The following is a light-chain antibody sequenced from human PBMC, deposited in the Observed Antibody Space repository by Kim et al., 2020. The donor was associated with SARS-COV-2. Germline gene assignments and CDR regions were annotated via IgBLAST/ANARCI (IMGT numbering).Light chain of an antibody. CDR1: SLRSYY. J-gene: IGLJ2*01. Sequence: VALGQTVRITCQGDSLRSYYATWYQQKPGQAPILVIYGKHNRPSGIPDRFSGSSSGNTASLTITGTQAGDEADYYCNSRDSNDNVVFGGGTQLTVL. CDR2: GKH. V-gene: IGLV3-19*01. CDR3: NSRDSNDNVV.